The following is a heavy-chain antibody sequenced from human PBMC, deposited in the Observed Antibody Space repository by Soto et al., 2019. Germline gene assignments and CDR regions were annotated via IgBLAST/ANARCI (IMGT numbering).Heavy chain of an antibody. Sequence: QVQLVQSGAEVKKPGASVKVSCKASGYTFTGYYMHWVRQAPGQGLEWMGWINPNSGGTNYAQKFPGWVTMTRDTSISSAYMAPSRLRSDDTAVYYWARGGSYRSSWYFANWGQGTLVTVSS. CDR1: GYTFTGYY. CDR3: ARGGSYRSSWYFAN. D-gene: IGHD6-13*01. J-gene: IGHJ4*02. V-gene: IGHV1-2*04. CDR2: INPNSGGT.